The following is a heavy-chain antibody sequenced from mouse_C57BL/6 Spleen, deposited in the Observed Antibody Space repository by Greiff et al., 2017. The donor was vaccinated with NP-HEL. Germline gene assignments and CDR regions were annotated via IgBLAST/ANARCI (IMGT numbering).Heavy chain of an antibody. CDR3: ARGGDYGGAWFAD. V-gene: IGHV1-76*01. CDR2: VYPGSGNT. CDR1: GYTFTDYY. J-gene: IGHJ3*01. Sequence: QVQLQQSGAELVRPGASVKLSCKASGYTFTDYYINWVKQRPGQGLEWIARVYPGSGNTYYNAKFKGKATLTAEKSSSTAYMQLSSLTSEDSAVYFCARGGDYGGAWFADWGQGTLVTVSA. D-gene: IGHD2-4*01.